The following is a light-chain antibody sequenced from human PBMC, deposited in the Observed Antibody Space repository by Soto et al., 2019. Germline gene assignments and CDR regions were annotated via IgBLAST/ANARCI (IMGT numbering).Light chain of an antibody. V-gene: IGKV3-20*01. CDR1: HSVSSTY. Sequence: EIGLTQSPGTLSLSPGERATLSCRASHSVSSTYLAWYQQKPGQAPRLLIYGASSRATGIPDRFSGSGSGTDFTLTISRLEPEDFAVYYCQQYGSSPPYTFGHGTELEI. CDR2: GAS. CDR3: QQYGSSPPYT. J-gene: IGKJ2*01.